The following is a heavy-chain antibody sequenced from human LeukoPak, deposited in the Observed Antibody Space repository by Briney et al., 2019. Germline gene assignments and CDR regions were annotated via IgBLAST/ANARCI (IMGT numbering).Heavy chain of an antibody. CDR3: ARERCTTAGCDKSFDS. J-gene: IGHJ4*02. V-gene: IGHV1-2*02. CDR2: INPKSGDT. Sequence: ASVKVSCKESGYSFTDYYMHWVRQAPGQGLEWMGWINPKSGDTKYAQKFQGRITMTRDTSNSTSYMELSGLRSDDTAVYYCARERCTTAGCDKSFDSWGQGTLITVSS. D-gene: IGHD2-2*02. CDR1: GYSFTDYY.